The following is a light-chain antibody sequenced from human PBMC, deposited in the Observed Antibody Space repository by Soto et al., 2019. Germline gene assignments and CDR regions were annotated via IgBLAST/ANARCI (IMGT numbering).Light chain of an antibody. J-gene: IGKJ1*01. CDR2: DAS. CDR3: HQRTNWRGT. V-gene: IGKV3-11*01. CDR1: QSVGNY. Sequence: EIVLTQSPATLSLSPGERGTLSCRASQSVGNYLAWYQQKPGQAPRLLIYDASRRAAGIPARFSGSGTGTDFTLTISSLEHEDFAVYYCHQRTNWRGTCGHGTKVESK.